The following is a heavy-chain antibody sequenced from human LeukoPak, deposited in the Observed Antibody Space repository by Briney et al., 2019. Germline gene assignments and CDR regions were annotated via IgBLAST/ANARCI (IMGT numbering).Heavy chain of an antibody. D-gene: IGHD3-16*02. J-gene: IGHJ3*02. CDR1: GFTFSSYA. Sequence: GGSLRLSCAASGFTFSSYAMNWVRQAPGKGLEWVSAISGSGGSTYYADSVKGRFTISRDNSKNTLYLQMNSLRAEDTAVYYCAKDIAGSLDAFDIWGQGTMVTVSS. CDR3: AKDIAGSLDAFDI. CDR2: ISGSGGST. V-gene: IGHV3-23*01.